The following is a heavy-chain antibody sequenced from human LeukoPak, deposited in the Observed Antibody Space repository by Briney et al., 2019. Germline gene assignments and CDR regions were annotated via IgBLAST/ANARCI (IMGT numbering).Heavy chain of an antibody. CDR1: GYTFTNYY. CDR3: AREHGYLELKGWFDP. Sequence: ASVKVSCKASGYTFTNYYIHWVRQAPGQGLEWMGIINPSGGSTSYAQKFQGRVTMTRDMSTSTVYMELSSLRSEDTAVYYCAREHGYLELKGWFDPWGQGTLVTVSS. J-gene: IGHJ5*02. CDR2: INPSGGST. V-gene: IGHV1-46*01. D-gene: IGHD1-7*01.